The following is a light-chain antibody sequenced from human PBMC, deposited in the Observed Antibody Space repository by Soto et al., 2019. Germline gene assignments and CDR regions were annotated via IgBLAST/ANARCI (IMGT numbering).Light chain of an antibody. CDR3: CSYAGSTTYIL. CDR1: SSDVGSYNL. J-gene: IGLJ2*01. CDR2: EGS. Sequence: QSALTQPASVSGSPGQSITISCTGTSSDVGSYNLVSWYQQHPGKAPKLMIYEGSKRPSGVSNRFSGSKSGNTASLTISGLQAEDEADYYCCSYAGSTTYILFGGGTKVT. V-gene: IGLV2-23*01.